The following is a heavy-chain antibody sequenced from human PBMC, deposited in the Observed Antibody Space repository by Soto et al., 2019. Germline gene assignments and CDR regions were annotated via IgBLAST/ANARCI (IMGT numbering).Heavy chain of an antibody. CDR1: SVSIYSGSFH. Sequence: PSETLSLTCTVSSVSIYSGSFHWGWIRQPPGKGLEWIGSINFSGSTYYNPSLKSRVTIAVDTSKNQFSLNLRSVTAADTAVYYCARRHAPRYTTGNNHSDFWGQGSLVTVSS. D-gene: IGHD1-1*01. CDR2: INFSGST. V-gene: IGHV4-39*01. CDR3: ARRHAPRYTTGNNHSDF. J-gene: IGHJ4*02.